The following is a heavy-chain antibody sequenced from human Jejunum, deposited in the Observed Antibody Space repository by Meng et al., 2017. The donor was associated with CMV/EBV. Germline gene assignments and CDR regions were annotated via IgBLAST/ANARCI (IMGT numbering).Heavy chain of an antibody. J-gene: IGHJ4*02. CDR3: ARDVGHYDRRSSYFDY. CDR1: GFTFSSFG. V-gene: IGHV3-33*01. D-gene: IGHD3-22*01. CDR2: IWYDGSNK. Sequence: SGFTFSSFGFHWVRQAPGKGLEWVAVIWYDGSNKYYADSVKGRFTISRDYSKNTLYLQMNSLRAEDTAVYYCARDVGHYDRRSSYFDYWGQGTLVTVSS.